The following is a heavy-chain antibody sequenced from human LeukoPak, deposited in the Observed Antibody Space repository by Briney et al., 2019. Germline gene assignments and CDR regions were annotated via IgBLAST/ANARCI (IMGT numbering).Heavy chain of an antibody. V-gene: IGHV4-39*07. CDR2: INYSGST. Sequence: SETLSLTCTVSGGSISSSSYYWGWIRQPPGKGLEWIGSINYSGSTYYNPSLKSRVTISGDTSQNQFSLKLNSVTAADTAMYYCARAFGCYPGICGFDIWGQGTMVTVSS. D-gene: IGHD2-15*01. CDR3: ARAFGCYPGICGFDI. CDR1: GGSISSSSYY. J-gene: IGHJ3*02.